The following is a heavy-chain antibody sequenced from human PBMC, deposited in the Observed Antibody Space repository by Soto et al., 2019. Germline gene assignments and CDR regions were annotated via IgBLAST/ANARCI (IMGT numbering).Heavy chain of an antibody. Sequence: QVQLVESGGGVVQPGRSLRLSCAASGFDFSYYGMHWVRQAPGKGLEWVAVISSDGSNKYYADSVKGRFTISRDNSRSTLYLQVNSLSTGDTAVYYCTKGRGDSFGQGFYGMAVWGQGTTVTVSS. D-gene: IGHD5-18*01. CDR2: ISSDGSNK. CDR3: TKGRGDSFGQGFYGMAV. V-gene: IGHV3-30*18. J-gene: IGHJ6*02. CDR1: GFDFSYYG.